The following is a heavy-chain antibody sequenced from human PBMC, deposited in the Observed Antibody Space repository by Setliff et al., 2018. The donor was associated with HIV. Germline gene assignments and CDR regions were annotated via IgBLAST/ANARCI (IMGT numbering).Heavy chain of an antibody. Sequence: ASVKVSCKASGYTFTSYYMHWVRQAPGQGLEWMGIINPSGGSTSYAQKFQGRVTMTRDTSTSTVYMELSSLKSEDTAVYYCARDLVVVAPYYCFDPWGQGTLVTVSS. V-gene: IGHV1-46*01. CDR3: ARDLVVVAPYYCFDP. CDR2: INPSGGST. CDR1: GYTFTSYY. J-gene: IGHJ5*02. D-gene: IGHD2-15*01.